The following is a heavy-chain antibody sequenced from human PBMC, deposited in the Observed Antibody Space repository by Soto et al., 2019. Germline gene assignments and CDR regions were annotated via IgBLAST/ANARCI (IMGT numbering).Heavy chain of an antibody. Sequence: PSETLSLTCTVSVGSISNYYWSWIRQPPGKGLEWIGYIYYSGSTNYNPSLKSRVTISVDTSKNQFSLKLSSVTAADTAVYYCVRDLDIVGIDVWGQGTTVTVSS. CDR1: VGSISNYY. D-gene: IGHD2-2*03. V-gene: IGHV4-59*01. CDR2: IYYSGST. CDR3: VRDLDIVGIDV. J-gene: IGHJ6*02.